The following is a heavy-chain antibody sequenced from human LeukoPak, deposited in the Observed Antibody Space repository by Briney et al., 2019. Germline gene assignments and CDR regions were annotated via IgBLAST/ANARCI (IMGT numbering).Heavy chain of an antibody. D-gene: IGHD2-21*01. J-gene: IGHJ3*02. CDR1: GGSVSSGSDY. CDR2: IYYSGST. CDR3: ASACGGDCSTGGAFDI. Sequence: SETLSLTCTVSGGSVSSGSDYWSWIRQPPGKGLEWIGYIYYSGSTNYNPSLKSRVTISVDTSKNQFSLKLSSVTAADTAVYYCASACGGDCSTGGAFDIWGQGTLVTVSS. V-gene: IGHV4-61*01.